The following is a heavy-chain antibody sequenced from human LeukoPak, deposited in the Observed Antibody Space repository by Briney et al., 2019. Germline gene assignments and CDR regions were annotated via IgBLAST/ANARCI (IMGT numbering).Heavy chain of an antibody. CDR3: ARCPSEELGYFDY. Sequence: SETLSLTCAVYGGSFSGYYWSWIRQPPGKGLEWIGEINHSGSTNYNPSLKSRVTISVGTSKNQFSLKLSSVTAADTAVYYCARCPSEELGYFDYWGQGTLVTVSS. CDR2: INHSGST. CDR1: GGSFSGYY. D-gene: IGHD1-7*01. V-gene: IGHV4-34*01. J-gene: IGHJ4*02.